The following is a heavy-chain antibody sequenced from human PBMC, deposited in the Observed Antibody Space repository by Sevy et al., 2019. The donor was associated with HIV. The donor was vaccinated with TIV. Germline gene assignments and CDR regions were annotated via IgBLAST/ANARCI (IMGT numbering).Heavy chain of an antibody. D-gene: IGHD3-22*01. CDR3: TSEDSSGCYYDAFDI. CDR2: IKSKTDGGTT. J-gene: IGHJ3*02. CDR1: GFTFSNAW. V-gene: IGHV3-15*01. Sequence: GGSLRLSCAASGFTFSNAWMSWVRQAPGKGLEWVGRIKSKTDGGTTDYAAPVKGRFTISRDDSKNTLYLQMNSLKTEDTAVYYCTSEDSSGCYYDAFDIWGQGTMVTVSS.